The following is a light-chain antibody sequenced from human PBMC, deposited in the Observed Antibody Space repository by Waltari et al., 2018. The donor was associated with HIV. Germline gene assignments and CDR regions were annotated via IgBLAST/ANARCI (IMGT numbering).Light chain of an antibody. CDR3: HSSDSSAAYV. V-gene: IGLV3-25*03. CDR1: ALPTQY. J-gene: IGLJ1*01. CDR2: KDT. Sequence: SYELTQPPSVSVSPGQPARITCFGDALPTQYVYWYQQKPGQAPALLIYKDTERPSGIPERFSGSSSGTTVTLTISGVQAEDEADYYCHSSDSSAAYVFGTGTKVTVL.